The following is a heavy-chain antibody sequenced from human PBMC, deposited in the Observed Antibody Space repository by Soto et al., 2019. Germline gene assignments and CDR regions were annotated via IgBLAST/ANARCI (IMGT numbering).Heavy chain of an antibody. CDR1: GGSIRSSSYY. V-gene: IGHV4-39*01. Sequence: PSEALALTCPVSGGSIRSSSYYWGWIRQPPGKGLEWIGSIYYSGSTYYNPSLKSRVTISVDTSKNQFSLKMRSVTAADTAVYYCASVGATYYYYGMDVWGQGTTVTVSS. CDR2: IYYSGST. J-gene: IGHJ6*02. D-gene: IGHD1-26*01. CDR3: ASVGATYYYYGMDV.